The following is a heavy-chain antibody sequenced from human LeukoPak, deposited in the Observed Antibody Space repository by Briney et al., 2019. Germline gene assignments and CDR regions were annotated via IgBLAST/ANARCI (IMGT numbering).Heavy chain of an antibody. V-gene: IGHV5-51*01. Sequence: GDALKISGKGVGYRFPSYWIGGVRQMPGKGMEGMGVIYPGDSRTRYNPSFHGQVTISVDKSISTAYLQWVSLKASDTAMYYCACRDLTSTWSYPWGQGTLVTVSS. CDR3: ACRDLTSTWSYP. D-gene: IGHD2-2*01. CDR1: GYRFPSYW. J-gene: IGHJ5*02. CDR2: IYPGDSRT.